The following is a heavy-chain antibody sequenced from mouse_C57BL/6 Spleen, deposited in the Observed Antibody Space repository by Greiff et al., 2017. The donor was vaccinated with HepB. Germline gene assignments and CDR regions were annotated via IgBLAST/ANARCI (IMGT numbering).Heavy chain of an antibody. J-gene: IGHJ3*01. Sequence: EVKLMESGGGLVKPGGSLKLSCAASGFTFSSYAMSWVRQTPEKRLEWVATISDGGSYTYYPDNVKGRFTISRDNAKNNLYLQMSHLKSEDTAMYYCARDGDYDGGAWFAYWGQGTLVTVSA. D-gene: IGHD2-4*01. CDR2: ISDGGSYT. CDR1: GFTFSSYA. V-gene: IGHV5-4*01. CDR3: ARDGDYDGGAWFAY.